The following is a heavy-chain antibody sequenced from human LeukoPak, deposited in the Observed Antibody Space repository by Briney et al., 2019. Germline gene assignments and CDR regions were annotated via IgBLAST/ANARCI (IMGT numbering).Heavy chain of an antibody. CDR1: GYTLTSYY. V-gene: IGHV1-46*01. D-gene: IGHD5-24*01. CDR2: INPSGGST. Sequence: ASVKVSCKASGYTLTSYYMHWARQAPGQGLEWMGIINPSGGSTSYAQKFQGRVTMTRDTSTSTVYMELSSLRSEDTAVYYCARTQRMATIYFDYWGQGTLVTVSS. J-gene: IGHJ4*02. CDR3: ARTQRMATIYFDY.